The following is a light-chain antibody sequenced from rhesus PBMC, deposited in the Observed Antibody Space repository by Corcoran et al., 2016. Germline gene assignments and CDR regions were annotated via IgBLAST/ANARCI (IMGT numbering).Light chain of an antibody. Sequence: QAALTQPRSVSGSPGQSVTFSCTGTSSDIGSYNHVSWYQHHPGSAPKFMIYDVSKRPSGVSDRFSGSKSGHTASLPISGLQAEDEADYYCSASAGGTTYVFGSGTKLTVL. CDR3: SASAGGTTYV. V-gene: IGLV2-32*02. CDR1: SSDIGSYNH. CDR2: DVS. J-gene: IGLJ6*01.